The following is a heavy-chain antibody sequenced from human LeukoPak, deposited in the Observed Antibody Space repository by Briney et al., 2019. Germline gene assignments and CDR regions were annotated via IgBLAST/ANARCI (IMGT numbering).Heavy chain of an antibody. J-gene: IGHJ4*02. D-gene: IGHD5-12*01. Sequence: SETLSLTCAVHGGPFSGYSWNWIRQPPGMGLEWIGEVNHSGSTNYNPSIKSRVPLSVHTAKTPFSPKLSSVTAADTSVYYCARGGYSGYRSRFDYWGQGTLVTVSS. CDR2: VNHSGST. V-gene: IGHV4-34*01. CDR3: ARGGYSGYRSRFDY. CDR1: GGPFSGYS.